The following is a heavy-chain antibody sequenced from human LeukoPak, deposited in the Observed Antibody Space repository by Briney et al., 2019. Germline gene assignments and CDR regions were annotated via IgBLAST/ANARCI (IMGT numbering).Heavy chain of an antibody. V-gene: IGHV3-23*01. J-gene: IGHJ4*02. D-gene: IGHD6-13*01. CDR3: AKDRSSSWYSAAPYYFDY. CDR2: ISGSGGST. CDR1: GFTFSSYA. Sequence: GGSLRLSCAASGFTFSSYAMSWVRQAPGKGLEWVSAISGSGGSTYYADPVKGRFTISRDNSKNTLYLQMNSLRAEDTAVYYCAKDRSSSWYSAAPYYFDYWGQGTLVTVSS.